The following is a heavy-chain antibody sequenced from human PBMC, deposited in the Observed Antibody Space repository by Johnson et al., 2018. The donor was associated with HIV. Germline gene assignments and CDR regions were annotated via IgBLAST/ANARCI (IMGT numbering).Heavy chain of an antibody. CDR3: AREKIRAFDI. CDR2: IKKDGSNK. CDR1: GFTFTFYW. Sequence: VQLVESGGGLVQPGGSLRLSCEVSGFTFTFYWMSWVRQSPGKGLEWVANIKKDGSNKYYADSVKGRFTISRDNSKNTLYLQMNSLRAEDTAVYYCAREKIRAFDIWGQGTMVTVSS. V-gene: IGHV3-7*01. J-gene: IGHJ3*02.